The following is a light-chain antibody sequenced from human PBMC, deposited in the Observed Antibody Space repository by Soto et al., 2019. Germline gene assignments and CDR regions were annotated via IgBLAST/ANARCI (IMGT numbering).Light chain of an antibody. CDR2: DGA. CDR3: EKRSNWPRV. J-gene: IGKJ1*01. Sequence: EIVLTQSPATLSLSPGERATLSCRASQVVSGYLAWYRQKAGQAPRFSIYDGAHGATGIPARFRGIGSGTGFTLAVSGLEPGDFAVYYIEKRSNWPRVFGQGTKVDIK. CDR1: QVVSGY. V-gene: IGKV3-11*01.